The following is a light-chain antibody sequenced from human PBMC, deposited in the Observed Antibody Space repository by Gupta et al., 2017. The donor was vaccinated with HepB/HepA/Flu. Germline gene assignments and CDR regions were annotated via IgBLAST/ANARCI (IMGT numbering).Light chain of an antibody. V-gene: IGKV2-28*01. Sequence: DIVMTQSPLSLPVTPGEPASISCRSSQSLLHSNGYNYLDWYLQKPGQSPQLLIYLGSNRASGVPDRFRGRGSGTDFTLKISRVEAEDVGVYYCMQALQTPITFGQGTRLEIK. CDR2: LGS. CDR1: QSLLHSNGYNY. CDR3: MQALQTPIT. J-gene: IGKJ5*01.